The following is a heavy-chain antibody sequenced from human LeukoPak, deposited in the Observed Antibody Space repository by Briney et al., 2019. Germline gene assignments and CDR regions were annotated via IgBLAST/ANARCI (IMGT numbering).Heavy chain of an antibody. CDR3: TRVDIGVYYLYNWFDP. J-gene: IGHJ5*02. CDR2: INHSGST. D-gene: IGHD3-22*01. CDR1: GGSFSGYY. Sequence: SETLSLTCAVYGGSFSGYYWGWIRQPPGKGREWIGEINHSGSTNYNPSLKSRVTISVDTSKNQFSLKLSAVTAADTALYNCTRVDIGVYYLYNWFDPWGQGTLVTVSS. V-gene: IGHV4-34*01.